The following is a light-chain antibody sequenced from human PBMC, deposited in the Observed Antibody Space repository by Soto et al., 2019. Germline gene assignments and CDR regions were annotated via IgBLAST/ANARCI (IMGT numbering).Light chain of an antibody. V-gene: IGKV3-15*01. CDR2: GAS. CDR1: QSVSSN. Sequence: DIVMTQAPATLSVSPGERATLSCRASQSVSSNLAWYQQKPGQAPRLLIYGASTRATGIPARFSGSGSGTEFTITISSLQSEDLAVYYCQQYNNWSPWTFGQGTKVDIK. CDR3: QQYNNWSPWT. J-gene: IGKJ1*01.